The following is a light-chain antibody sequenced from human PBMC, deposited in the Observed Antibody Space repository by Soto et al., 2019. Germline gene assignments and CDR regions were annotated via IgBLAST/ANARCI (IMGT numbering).Light chain of an antibody. V-gene: IGLV2-14*01. Sequence: QAVVTQPASVSGSPGQSITISCTGTSSDVGGYNYVSWYQQHPGKAPKLMIYDVSNRPSGVSNRFSGSKSANTASLTISGLQAEDEADYYCSSYTSSSTRVFGTGTKVTVL. CDR1: SSDVGGYNY. J-gene: IGLJ1*01. CDR2: DVS. CDR3: SSYTSSSTRV.